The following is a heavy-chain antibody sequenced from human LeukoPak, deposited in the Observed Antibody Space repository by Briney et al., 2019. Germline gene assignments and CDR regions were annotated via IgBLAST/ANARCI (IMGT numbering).Heavy chain of an antibody. V-gene: IGHV3-30*02. Sequence: PGGSLRLSCAASGFTFSSYGMHWVRQAPGKGLEWVAFIRYDGSNKYYADSVKGRFTISRDNSKNTLYLQMNSLRAEDTAVYYCARGLQENLAWLQAFSAFDIWGQGTMVTVSS. J-gene: IGHJ3*02. CDR3: ARGLQENLAWLQAFSAFDI. CDR2: IRYDGSNK. CDR1: GFTFSSYG. D-gene: IGHD6-19*01.